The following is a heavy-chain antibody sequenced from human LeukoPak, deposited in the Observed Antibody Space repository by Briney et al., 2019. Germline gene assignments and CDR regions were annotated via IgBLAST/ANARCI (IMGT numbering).Heavy chain of an antibody. V-gene: IGHV3-48*04. Sequence: GGSLRLSCAASGFTFSSYSMNWVRQAPGKGLEWVSYISSSSSTKYYADSVKGRFTISRDNAKNSLYLQMNSLRAEDTAVYYCAKLLWFGELHDYWGQGTLVTVSS. CDR1: GFTFSSYS. D-gene: IGHD3-10*01. J-gene: IGHJ4*02. CDR3: AKLLWFGELHDY. CDR2: ISSSSSTK.